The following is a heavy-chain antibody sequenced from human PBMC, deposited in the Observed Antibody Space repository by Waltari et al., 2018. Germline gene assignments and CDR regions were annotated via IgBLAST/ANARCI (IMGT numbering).Heavy chain of an antibody. V-gene: IGHV3-30*18. J-gene: IGHJ4*02. CDR3: AKDLIAAATGSDY. D-gene: IGHD6-13*01. CDR2: IWYDGNKK. Sequence: QVLLVESGGGVVQPGRSLRLSCAASGFTFHNSGMHRVRQAPGKGLEWVAGIWYDGNKKYYADSVKGRFTISRDNSKNTLYLQMNSLRPEDTAIYYCAKDLIAAATGSDYWGQGTLVTVSS. CDR1: GFTFHNSG.